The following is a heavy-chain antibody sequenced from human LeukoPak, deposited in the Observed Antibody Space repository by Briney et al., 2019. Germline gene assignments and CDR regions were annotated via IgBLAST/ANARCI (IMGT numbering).Heavy chain of an antibody. CDR3: AKNIAVAGTGPGTFDI. CDR1: GFTFSSYA. Sequence: PGRSLRLSCAASGFTFSSYAMHWVHQAPGKGLEWVAVISYDGSNKYYADSVKGRFTISRDNSKNTLYLQMNSLRAEDTAVYYCAKNIAVAGTGPGTFDIWGQGTMVTVSS. V-gene: IGHV3-30-3*01. CDR2: ISYDGSNK. J-gene: IGHJ3*02. D-gene: IGHD6-19*01.